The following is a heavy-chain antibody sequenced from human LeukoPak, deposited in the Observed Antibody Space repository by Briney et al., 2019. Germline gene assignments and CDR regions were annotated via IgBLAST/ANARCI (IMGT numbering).Heavy chain of an antibody. J-gene: IGHJ4*02. CDR2: ISSTSAYT. CDR3: AKIPDYYDTSGNAF. D-gene: IGHD3-22*01. V-gene: IGHV3-23*01. CDR1: GFTFSSYG. Sequence: PGGSLRLSCAASGFTFSSYGMNWVRQAPGQGLEWVSRISSTSAYTSYADSVKGRFTISRDNSKSTLCLQMNSLRAEDTAVYYCAKIPDYYDTSGNAFWGQGTLVTVSS.